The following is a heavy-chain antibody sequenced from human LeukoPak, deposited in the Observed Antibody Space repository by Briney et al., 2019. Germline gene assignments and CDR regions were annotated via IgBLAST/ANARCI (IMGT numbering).Heavy chain of an antibody. CDR3: ARGGSSWYRGSFQH. D-gene: IGHD6-13*01. CDR1: GYTFTSYN. J-gene: IGHJ1*01. V-gene: IGHV1-46*01. Sequence: VASVKVSCKESGYTFTSYNMHWVRQAPGQGLEWMGIINPSGGSTSYAQIFQGRVTMTRDTSTRTVYMELSSLRSEDTAVYYCARGGSSWYRGSFQHGGQGTLVTVSS. CDR2: INPSGGST.